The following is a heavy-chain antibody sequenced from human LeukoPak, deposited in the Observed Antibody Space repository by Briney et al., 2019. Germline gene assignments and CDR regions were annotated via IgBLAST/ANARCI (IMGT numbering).Heavy chain of an antibody. J-gene: IGHJ5*02. CDR1: GFTFSSYA. CDR3: ARDEGIVDL. Sequence: PGGSLRLSCAASGFTFSSYAMHWVRQAPGKGLEWVTVISYDGSNKYYADSVKGRFTISRDNSKNTLYLQMNTLRAEDTAVYYCARDEGIVDLWGQGTLVTVSS. CDR2: ISYDGSNK. V-gene: IGHV3-30-3*01. D-gene: IGHD3-22*01.